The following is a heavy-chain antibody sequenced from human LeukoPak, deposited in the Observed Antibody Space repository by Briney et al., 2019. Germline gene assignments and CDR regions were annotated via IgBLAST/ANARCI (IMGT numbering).Heavy chain of an antibody. CDR1: GGSFSGYY. J-gene: IGHJ5*02. Sequence: PSETLSLTCAVYGGSFSGYYWSWIRQPPGKGLEWIGEINHSGSTNYNPSLKSRVTISVDTSKNQFSLKLSSVTAADTAVYYCARSASYYDYVRGSYRPNWLDPCGQGTLVTVSS. D-gene: IGHD3-16*02. V-gene: IGHV4-34*01. CDR3: ARSASYYDYVRGSYRPNWLDP. CDR2: INHSGST.